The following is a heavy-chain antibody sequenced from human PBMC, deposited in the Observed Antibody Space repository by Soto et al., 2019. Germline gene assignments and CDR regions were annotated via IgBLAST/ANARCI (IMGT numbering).Heavy chain of an antibody. Sequence: QVQLVQSGAEVKKPGSSVRVSCRSSGDTFSSYIVNWLRLAPGRGLEWIGRVIPVLTTTDYAQNFRGRVTISSDRSTNRVYLVLSSLRSDDTAVYYCARRRYCGYDCYHKHYYGMDVWGQGSLVTVAS. CDR2: VIPVLTTT. V-gene: IGHV1-69*08. D-gene: IGHD2-21*02. J-gene: IGHJ6*02. CDR1: GDTFSSYI. CDR3: ARRRYCGYDCYHKHYYGMDV.